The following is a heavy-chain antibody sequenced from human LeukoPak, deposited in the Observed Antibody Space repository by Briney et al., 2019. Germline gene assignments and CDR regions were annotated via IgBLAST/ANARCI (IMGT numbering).Heavy chain of an antibody. CDR2: ISAYNGNT. D-gene: IGHD1-7*01. J-gene: IGHJ4*02. CDR3: AEESATGTIFDY. CDR1: GYTFTNYG. Sequence: ASVKVSCKASGYTFTNYGISWVRQAPGQGLEWMGWISAYNGNTNYAQKLQGRVTMTTDTSTSTAYMELRSLRSDDTAVYYCAEESATGTIFDYWGQGTLVTVSS. V-gene: IGHV1-18*01.